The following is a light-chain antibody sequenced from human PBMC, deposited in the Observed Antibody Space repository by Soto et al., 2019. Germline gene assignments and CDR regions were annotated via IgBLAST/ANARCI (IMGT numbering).Light chain of an antibody. CDR2: DAS. CDR3: QQRQYWPPIT. J-gene: IGKJ5*01. Sequence: ETVLTQSPGTLSLSPGERATLSCRASLNVNSYLAWYQQKPGQAPRLLIYDASNRAAGIPARFSGSGSGTDFTLTISSLEPEDFAIYYCQQRQYWPPITFGQGTRLEI. CDR1: LNVNSY. V-gene: IGKV3-11*01.